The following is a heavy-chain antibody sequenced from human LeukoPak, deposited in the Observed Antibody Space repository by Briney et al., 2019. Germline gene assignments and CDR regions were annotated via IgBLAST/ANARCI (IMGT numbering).Heavy chain of an antibody. CDR3: AREGPQRPLDY. D-gene: IGHD6-25*01. J-gene: IGHJ4*01. Sequence: SETLSLTCTVSGGSISGYYWSWIRQPAGMGLEWIGRISTSGSTHYSPSLKSRVTMSVDTSRNQFSLNLSSVAAADTAVYYCAREGPQRPLDYWGRGTLVTVSS. CDR1: GGSISGYY. CDR2: ISTSGST. V-gene: IGHV4-4*07.